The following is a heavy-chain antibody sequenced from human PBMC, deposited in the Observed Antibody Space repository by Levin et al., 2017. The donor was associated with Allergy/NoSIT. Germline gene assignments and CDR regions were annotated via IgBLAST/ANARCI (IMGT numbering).Heavy chain of an antibody. CDR2: IYYSGST. CDR1: GGSISSYY. D-gene: IGHD6-19*01. V-gene: IGHV4-59*01. CDR3: ARSSSGWDLPFDY. Sequence: SSETLSLTCTVSGGSISSYYWSWIRQPPGKGLEWIGYIYYSGSTNYNPSLKSRVTISVDTSKNQFSLKLSSVTAADTAVYYCARSSSGWDLPFDYWGQGTLVTVSS. J-gene: IGHJ4*02.